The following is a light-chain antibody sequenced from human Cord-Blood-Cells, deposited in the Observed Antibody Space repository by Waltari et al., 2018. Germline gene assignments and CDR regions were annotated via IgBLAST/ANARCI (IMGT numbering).Light chain of an antibody. CDR2: WAS. CDR1: QSVLYSSNNKNY. J-gene: IGKJ3*01. CDR3: QQYYSTPQA. Sequence: DIVMTQSTDSLAVSLGERAPINCKSSQSVLYSSNNKNYLAWYQQKPGQPPKLLIYWASTRESGVPDRFSGSGSGTDFTLTISSLQAEDVAVYYCQQYYSTPQAFGPGTKVDIK. V-gene: IGKV4-1*01.